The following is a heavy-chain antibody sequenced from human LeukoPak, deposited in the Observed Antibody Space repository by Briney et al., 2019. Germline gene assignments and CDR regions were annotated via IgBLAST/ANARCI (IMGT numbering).Heavy chain of an antibody. J-gene: IGHJ4*02. CDR2: ISSSISVI. Sequence: PGGSLRLSCAASGFTFSSYSMNWVRQAPGKGLEGVSYISSSISVIYYADSVKGRFTISRDNAKNSLYLQMNSLRAEDTAVYYCAKDVFETLGYFVHWGQGTLVTVSS. CDR3: AKDVFETLGYFVH. V-gene: IGHV3-48*01. D-gene: IGHD2-15*01. CDR1: GFTFSSYS.